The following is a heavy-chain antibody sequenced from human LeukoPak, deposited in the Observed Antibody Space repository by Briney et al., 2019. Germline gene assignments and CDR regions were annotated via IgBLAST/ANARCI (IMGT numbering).Heavy chain of an antibody. CDR3: ARPESKYSYGRGSRYYGMDV. D-gene: IGHD5-18*01. CDR2: INHSVST. CDR1: GGSFSGYY. Sequence: PSETLSLTCAVYGGSFSGYYWSWRRQPPGEGLEWSGEINHSVSTNYNPSLKSRVTISVDTSKNQFSLKLSSVTAEDPAVYYCARPESKYSYGRGSRYYGMDVWGQGTTVTVSS. J-gene: IGHJ6*02. V-gene: IGHV4-34*01.